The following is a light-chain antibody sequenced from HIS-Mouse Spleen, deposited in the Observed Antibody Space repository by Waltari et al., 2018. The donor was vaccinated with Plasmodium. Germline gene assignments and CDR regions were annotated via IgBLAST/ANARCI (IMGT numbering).Light chain of an antibody. Sequence: AIQMTQSPSSLSASVGDRVTLTCRASQGIRNDLGWYQQKPGKATKLLIYAASSLQSGVPSRFSGSGSGTDFTLTISSLQPEDFATYYCLQDYNYPYTFGQGTKLEIK. CDR2: AAS. V-gene: IGKV1-6*01. CDR1: QGIRND. CDR3: LQDYNYPYT. J-gene: IGKJ2*01.